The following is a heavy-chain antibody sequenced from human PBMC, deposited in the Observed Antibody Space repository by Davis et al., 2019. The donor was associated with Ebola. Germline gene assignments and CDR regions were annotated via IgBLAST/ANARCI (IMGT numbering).Heavy chain of an antibody. D-gene: IGHD1-26*01. CDR3: AREGGAVDYFDY. V-gene: IGHV1-46*01. J-gene: IGHJ4*02. Sequence: ASVKVSCKASGGTFSSYAISWVRQAPGQGLEWMGIINPSGGSTSYAQKFQGRVTMTRDTSTSTVYMELSSLRSEDTAVYYCAREGGAVDYFDYWGQGTLVTVSS. CDR1: GGTFSSYA. CDR2: INPSGGST.